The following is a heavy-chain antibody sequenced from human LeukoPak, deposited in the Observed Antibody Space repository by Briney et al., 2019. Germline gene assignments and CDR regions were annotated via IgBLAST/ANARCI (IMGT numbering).Heavy chain of an antibody. CDR2: VHSSGAADHIP. D-gene: IGHD3-3*02. CDR1: GDSISRFF. V-gene: IGHV4-4*08. Sequence: SETLSLTCSVSGDSISRFFWTWIRQSPGKGLEWIGYVHSSGAADHIPSYSPSLKSRATIVVETSRNQFSLTLTSVTAADTAVYYCARASDSIFSYYYHMDLWGKGITVTVSS. J-gene: IGHJ6*03. CDR3: ARASDSIFSYYYHMDL.